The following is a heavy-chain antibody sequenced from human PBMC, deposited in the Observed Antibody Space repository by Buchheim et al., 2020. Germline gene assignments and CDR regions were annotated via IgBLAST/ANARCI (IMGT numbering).Heavy chain of an antibody. D-gene: IGHD3-22*01. CDR2: IYYSGST. Sequence: QVQLQESGPGLVKPSQTLSLTCTVSGGSISSGGYYWSWIRQHPGKGLEWIGYIYYSGSTYYNPSLKSRVTLSVDTSKNQFSLKLSSVTAADTAVYYCARDLVNYYDSSGYYSGVGWFDPWGQGTL. CDR1: GGSISSGGYY. V-gene: IGHV4-31*03. J-gene: IGHJ5*02. CDR3: ARDLVNYYDSSGYYSGVGWFDP.